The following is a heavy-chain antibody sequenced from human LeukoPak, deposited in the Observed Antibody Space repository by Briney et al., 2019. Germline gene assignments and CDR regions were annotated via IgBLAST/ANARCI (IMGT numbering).Heavy chain of an antibody. CDR1: GFTFSTYS. J-gene: IGHJ3*02. Sequence: GGSLRLSCAASGFTFSTYSMNWVRQAPGKGLEWVSYISSSSSYIYYADSVKGRFTIARDNAKNSLYLQMNSLRAEDTAVYYCARDERRYGIATISSAFDIWGQGTMVTVSS. D-gene: IGHD5-12*01. V-gene: IGHV3-21*01. CDR2: ISSSSSYI. CDR3: ARDERRYGIATISSAFDI.